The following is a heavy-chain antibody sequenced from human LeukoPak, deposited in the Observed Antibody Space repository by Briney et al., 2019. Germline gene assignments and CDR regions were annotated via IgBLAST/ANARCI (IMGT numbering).Heavy chain of an antibody. D-gene: IGHD3-10*01. CDR2: ISYDGSNK. V-gene: IGHV3-30-3*01. CDR3: ARDPGLTMVRGGEY. CDR1: GFTFSSYA. Sequence: PGGSLRLSCAASGFTFSSYAMSWVRQAPGKGLEWVAVISYDGSNKYYADSVKGRFTISRDNSKNTLYLQMNSLRAEDTAVYYCARDPGLTMVRGGEYWGQGTLVTVSS. J-gene: IGHJ4*02.